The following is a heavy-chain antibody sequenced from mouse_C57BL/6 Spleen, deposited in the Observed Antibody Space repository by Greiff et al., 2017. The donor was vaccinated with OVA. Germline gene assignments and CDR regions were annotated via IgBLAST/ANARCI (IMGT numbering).Heavy chain of an antibody. Sequence: EVHLVESGAGLVKPGGSLKLSCAASGFTFSSYAMSWVRQTPEKRLEWVAYISRGGGYIYYADTVKGRFTISRDNTRNTLYLQMSSLTAEDAAMYYCTREEGGYYYDYWGQGTTLTVSS. CDR2: ISRGGGYI. CDR3: TREEGGYYYDY. V-gene: IGHV5-9-1*02. CDR1: GFTFSSYA. J-gene: IGHJ2*01.